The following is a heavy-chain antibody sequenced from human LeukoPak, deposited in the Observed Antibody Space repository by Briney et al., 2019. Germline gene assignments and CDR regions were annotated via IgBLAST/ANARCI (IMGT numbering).Heavy chain of an antibody. Sequence: GASVKVSCKPSGYTFINNDINWVRQAPGQGLEWMAWIDPKNGNRGYVQNFQGRVTMTTDISINTAYLELSRLRSEDTAVYYCARSHTQKEFCGGGRCYPTVWWFDPWGQGTLVTVSS. D-gene: IGHD2-15*01. CDR3: ARSHTQKEFCGGGRCYPTVWWFDP. J-gene: IGHJ5*02. CDR1: GYTFINND. V-gene: IGHV1-8*01. CDR2: IDPKNGNR.